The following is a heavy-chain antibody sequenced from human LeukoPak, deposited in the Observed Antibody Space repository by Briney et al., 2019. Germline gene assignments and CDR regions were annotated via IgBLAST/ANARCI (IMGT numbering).Heavy chain of an antibody. CDR3: AKDLGVLADYGMAA. V-gene: IGHV3-30-3*01. CDR2: ISSDGSNK. J-gene: IGHJ6*02. D-gene: IGHD3-3*02. CDR1: GFTFSTYS. Sequence: PGGSLRLSCAASGFTFSTYSMHWVRQAPGKGLEWVAVISSDGSNKYYADSVKGRFTISRDNSKNTLYLQMNSLRAEDTAVYYGAKDLGVLADYGMAAWGQGTTVTASS.